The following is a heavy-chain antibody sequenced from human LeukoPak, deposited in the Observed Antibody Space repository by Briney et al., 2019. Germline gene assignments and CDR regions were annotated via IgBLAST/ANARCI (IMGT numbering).Heavy chain of an antibody. CDR1: GGTFSSYA. CDR3: ARSAYHSDPTPSYYYYYMDV. CDR2: IIPIFGTA. V-gene: IGHV1-69*05. D-gene: IGHD1-14*01. J-gene: IGHJ6*03. Sequence: SVTVSCKASGGTFSSYAISWVRQAPGQGLEWMGGIIPIFGTANYAQKFQGRVTITTDESTSTAYMELSSLRSEDTAVYYCARSAYHSDPTPSYYYYYMDVWGKGTTVTVSS.